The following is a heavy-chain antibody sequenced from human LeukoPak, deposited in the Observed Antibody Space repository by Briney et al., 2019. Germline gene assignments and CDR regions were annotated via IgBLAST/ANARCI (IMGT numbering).Heavy chain of an antibody. Sequence: SETLSLTCAVSGGSFSGYYWTWIRQPPGKGLEWIGEINHSGSANYNPSLMSRVTISLDTSKNHFSLNLSSVTAADTAVYYCARYRRITIFGVAPYYYGMDVWGQGTTVTVSS. CDR2: INHSGSA. V-gene: IGHV4-34*01. J-gene: IGHJ6*02. D-gene: IGHD3-3*01. CDR1: GGSFSGYY. CDR3: ARYRRITIFGVAPYYYGMDV.